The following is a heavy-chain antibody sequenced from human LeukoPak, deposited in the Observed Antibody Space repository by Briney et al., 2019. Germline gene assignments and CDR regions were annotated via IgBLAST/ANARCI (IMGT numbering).Heavy chain of an antibody. D-gene: IGHD3-22*01. CDR1: GYIFTGYY. J-gene: IGHJ4*02. CDR2: INPNSGDT. CDR3: ARVKTMIIVVSLFGY. Sequence: ASVKVSCKASGYIFTGYYMHWVRQAPGQGLEWMGWINPNSGDTNYAQKFQGRVTMTRDTSISTAYMELSRLRSDDTAVYYCARVKTMIIVVSLFGYWGQGTLVTVSS. V-gene: IGHV1-2*02.